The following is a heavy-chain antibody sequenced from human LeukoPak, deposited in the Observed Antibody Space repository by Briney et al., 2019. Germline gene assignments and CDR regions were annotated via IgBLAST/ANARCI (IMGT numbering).Heavy chain of an antibody. CDR1: GGSISSSY. Sequence: SETLSLTCTVSGGSISSSYWSWIRQPPGKGLEWIGYIYYSGSTNYNPSLKSRVTISVDASKNQFSLKLSSVTAADTAVYYCARYNYDFWSGYSKWFDPWGQGTLVTVSS. CDR3: ARYNYDFWSGYSKWFDP. CDR2: IYYSGST. D-gene: IGHD3-3*01. V-gene: IGHV4-59*01. J-gene: IGHJ5*02.